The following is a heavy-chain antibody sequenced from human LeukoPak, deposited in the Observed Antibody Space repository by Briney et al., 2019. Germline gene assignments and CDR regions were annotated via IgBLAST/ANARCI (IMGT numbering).Heavy chain of an antibody. Sequence: SETLSVTCTVSSGSISSGDYYCSWIRQPPGKGLEWIGYIYYSGSTYYNPSLKSRVTISVDTSKNQFSLKLSSVTAADTAVYYCARGGNGSSGYYYARYWGQGTLVTVSS. CDR1: SGSISSGDYY. CDR3: ARGGNGSSGYYYARY. J-gene: IGHJ4*02. CDR2: IYYSGST. D-gene: IGHD3-22*01. V-gene: IGHV4-30-4*01.